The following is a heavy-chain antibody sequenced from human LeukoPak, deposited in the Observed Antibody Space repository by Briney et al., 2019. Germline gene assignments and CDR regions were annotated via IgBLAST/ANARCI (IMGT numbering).Heavy chain of an antibody. D-gene: IGHD6-13*01. CDR1: GFTFSDYY. J-gene: IGHJ4*02. Sequence: GGSLRLSCAASGFTFSDYYMSWIRQAPGKGLEWVSATSGSGGSTYYADSVKGRFTISRDNSKNTLYLQMNSLRAEDTAVYYCARIPSSWYQQGGYWGQGTLVTVSS. CDR2: TSGSGGST. CDR3: ARIPSSWYQQGGY. V-gene: IGHV3-23*01.